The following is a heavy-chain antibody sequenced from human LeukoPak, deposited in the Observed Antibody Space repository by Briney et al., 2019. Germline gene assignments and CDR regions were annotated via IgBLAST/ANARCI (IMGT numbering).Heavy chain of an antibody. CDR3: AKDGGEYYDILTGYYPRLYYMDV. CDR2: IKQSGIDK. J-gene: IGHJ6*03. V-gene: IGHV3-7*03. D-gene: IGHD3-9*01. CDR1: GFNFFNFW. Sequence: GGSLRLSCEASGFNFFNFWMTWVRQAPGKGLEWVATIKQSGIDKYYVDSVKGRFTISRDNSKNTLYLQMNSLRAEDTAVYYCAKDGGEYYDILTGYYPRLYYMDVWGKGTTVTISS.